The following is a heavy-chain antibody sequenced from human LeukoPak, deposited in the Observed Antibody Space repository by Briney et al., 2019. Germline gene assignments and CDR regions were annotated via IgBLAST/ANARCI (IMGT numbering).Heavy chain of an antibody. CDR3: ARDHMVGWYYYGMDV. V-gene: IGHV3-7*01. CDR2: IKHDGNRK. Sequence: GSLRLSCAASGSNFGNYYVSWVRQAPGKGLEWVANIKHDGNRKFYADSVKGRFTISRDNSKNTLYLQMNSLRAEDTAVYYCARDHMVGWYYYGMDVWGQGTTVTVSS. J-gene: IGHJ6*02. D-gene: IGHD3-10*01. CDR1: GSNFGNYY.